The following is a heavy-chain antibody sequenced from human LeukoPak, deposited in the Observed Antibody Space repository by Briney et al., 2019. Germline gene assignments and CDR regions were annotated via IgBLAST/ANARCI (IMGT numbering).Heavy chain of an antibody. Sequence: GASVKVSCKASGGTFSSYAISWVRQAPGQGLEWMGGIIPIFGTANYAQKFQGRVTITADESTSTAYMELSSLRSEDTAVYYCATDIAGERLDCSSTSCYVVDYWGQGTLVTVSS. CDR1: GGTFSSYA. D-gene: IGHD2-2*01. CDR3: ATDIAGERLDCSSTSCYVVDY. CDR2: IIPIFGTA. V-gene: IGHV1-69*13. J-gene: IGHJ4*02.